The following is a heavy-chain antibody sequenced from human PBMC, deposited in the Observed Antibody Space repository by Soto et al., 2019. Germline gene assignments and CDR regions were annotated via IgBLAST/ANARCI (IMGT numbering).Heavy chain of an antibody. Sequence: PGGSLRLSCAASGFIFISNAIHFFRHSPCKWLEWVAVISYDGYNKYYADSVKGRFTISRDNSKNTLYLQINSLRPEDTAVYYCARASPFSSSSPYYFNYGMGVWGQGTTVTVSS. J-gene: IGHJ6*02. D-gene: IGHD6-6*01. CDR3: ARASPFSSSSPYYFNYGMGV. CDR2: ISYDGYNK. CDR1: GFIFISNA. V-gene: IGHV3-30-3*01.